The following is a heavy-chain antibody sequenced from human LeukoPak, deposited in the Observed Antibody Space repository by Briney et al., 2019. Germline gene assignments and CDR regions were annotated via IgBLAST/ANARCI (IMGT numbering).Heavy chain of an antibody. CDR2: INHSGST. D-gene: IGHD6-6*01. J-gene: IGHJ5*02. Sequence: SETLSLTCAVYGGSFSGYYWSWIRQPPRKGLEWIGEINHSGSTNYNPSLKSRVTISVDTSKNQFSLKLSSVTAADTAVYYCARGLIAAGRGGWFDPWGQGTLVTVSS. CDR1: GGSFSGYY. V-gene: IGHV4-34*01. CDR3: ARGLIAAGRGGWFDP.